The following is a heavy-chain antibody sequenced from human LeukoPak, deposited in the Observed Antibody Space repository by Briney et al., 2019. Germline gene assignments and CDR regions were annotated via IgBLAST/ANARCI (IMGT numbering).Heavy chain of an antibody. V-gene: IGHV3-21*01. Sequence: GGSLRLSCAASGFTFSSYSMNWVRQAPGKGLEWVSSISSSSSYIYYADSVEGRFTISRDNAKNSLYLQMNSLRAEDTAVYYCAREEYYYDSRTRPGGWYWGQGTLVTVSS. J-gene: IGHJ4*02. CDR1: GFTFSSYS. D-gene: IGHD3-22*01. CDR3: AREEYYYDSRTRPGGWY. CDR2: ISSSSSYI.